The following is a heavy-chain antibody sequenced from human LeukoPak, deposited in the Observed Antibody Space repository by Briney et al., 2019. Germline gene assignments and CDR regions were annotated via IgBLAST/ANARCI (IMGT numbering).Heavy chain of an antibody. J-gene: IGHJ3*02. V-gene: IGHV3-23*01. D-gene: IGHD3-10*01. CDR2: ISGSGGST. CDR3: ATNPYGSGDAFDI. CDR1: GFTFSSYG. Sequence: PGGSLRLSCAASGFTFSSYGMSWVRQAPGKGLEWVSAISGSGGSTYYADSVKGRFTISRDNSKNTLYLQMNSLRAEDTAVYYCATNPYGSGDAFDIWGQGTMVTVSS.